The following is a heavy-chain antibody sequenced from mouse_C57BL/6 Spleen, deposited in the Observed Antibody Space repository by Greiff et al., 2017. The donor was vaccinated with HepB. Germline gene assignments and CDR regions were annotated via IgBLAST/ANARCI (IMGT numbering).Heavy chain of an antibody. J-gene: IGHJ2*01. CDR2: ISSGGDYI. CDR3: TREGDIITGYFDY. D-gene: IGHD1-1*01. Sequence: DVQLVESGEGLVKPGGSLKLSCAASGFTFSSYAMSWVRQTPEKRLEWVAYISSGGDYIYYADTVKGRFTISRDNARNTLYLQMSSLKSEDTAMYYCTREGDIITGYFDYWGQGTTLTVSS. V-gene: IGHV5-9-1*02. CDR1: GFTFSSYA.